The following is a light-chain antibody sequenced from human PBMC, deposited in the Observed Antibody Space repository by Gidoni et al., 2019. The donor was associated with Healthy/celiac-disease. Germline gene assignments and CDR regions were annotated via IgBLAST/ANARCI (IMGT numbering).Light chain of an antibody. J-gene: IGKJ4*01. V-gene: IGKV1-33*01. CDR1: QDISNY. Sequence: QLTQSPSSLSASVADSLNITCQASQDISNYLTWYQQKPGKAAKLRIYDASNLETRVPSRFSGSGSGTDFTFTISSLQQEDISTYYCQQYDNLLPLTFXGXTKVEIK. CDR2: DAS. CDR3: QQYDNLLPLT.